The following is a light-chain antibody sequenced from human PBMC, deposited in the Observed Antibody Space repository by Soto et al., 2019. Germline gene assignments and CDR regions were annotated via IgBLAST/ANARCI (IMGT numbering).Light chain of an antibody. Sequence: DIQMTQSPSSLSASVGDRVTITCRASQGITDYLAWYQQKPGKVPKLLIYVASTLQSGVPSRFSGSGSGTDFTLTISSLQPEDVATYYCQKYNSAPWTFGQGTKVEIK. CDR3: QKYNSAPWT. CDR1: QGITDY. J-gene: IGKJ1*01. CDR2: VAS. V-gene: IGKV1-27*01.